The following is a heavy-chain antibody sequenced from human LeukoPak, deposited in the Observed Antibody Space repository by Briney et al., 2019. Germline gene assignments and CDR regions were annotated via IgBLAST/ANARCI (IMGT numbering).Heavy chain of an antibody. CDR2: IRSNGGST. CDR3: ARGETYYDFWSGYQMYYYYGMDV. V-gene: IGHV3-64*01. D-gene: IGHD3-3*01. CDR1: GFTFSSYA. J-gene: IGHJ6*02. Sequence: PGGPLRPSGAASGFTFSSYAWHWVRQAPGKGLEYVSAIRSNGGSTNYANSVKGRFTISRDNSKNTLYLQMGSLRAEDMAVYYCARGETYYDFWSGYQMYYYYGMDVWGQGTTVTVSS.